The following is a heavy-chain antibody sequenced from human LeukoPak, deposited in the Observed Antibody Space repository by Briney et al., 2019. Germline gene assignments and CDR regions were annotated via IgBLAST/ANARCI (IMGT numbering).Heavy chain of an antibody. V-gene: IGHV1-18*01. CDR3: ARRKYGVDYNGMDV. CDR2: INPHKTNT. D-gene: IGHD5/OR15-5a*01. Sequence: ASVTVSRMSCGYTLFAYGINWVRLAPGQGLEWMASINPHKTNTQYVQKFQGRVILTTDTSTNTAYMELRSLRSDDTAIYYCARRKYGVDYNGMDVWGQGTTVTVSS. CDR1: GYTLFAYG. J-gene: IGHJ6*02.